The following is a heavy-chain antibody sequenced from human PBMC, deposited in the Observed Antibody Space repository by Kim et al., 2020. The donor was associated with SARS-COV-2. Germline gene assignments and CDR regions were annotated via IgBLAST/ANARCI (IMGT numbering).Heavy chain of an antibody. V-gene: IGHV2-5*02. Sequence: SGPTLVNPTQTLTLTCTFSGFSLSTSGVGVGWIRQPPGKALEWLALIYWDDDKRYSPSLKRMLTITKDTSKNQVVLTMTNMDPVDTAPYYCAHRPPTYYYDRSGPDWFDTWGQGTLVTVSS. CDR1: GFSLSTSGVG. D-gene: IGHD3-22*01. CDR3: AHRPPTYYYDRSGPDWFDT. CDR2: IYWDDDK. J-gene: IGHJ5*02.